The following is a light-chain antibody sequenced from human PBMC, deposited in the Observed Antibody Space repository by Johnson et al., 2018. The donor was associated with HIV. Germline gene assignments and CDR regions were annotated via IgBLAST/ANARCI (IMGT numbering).Light chain of an antibody. V-gene: IGLV1-51*01. CDR2: DNN. CDR3: GTWDSSLSSYV. CDR1: SSNIAINY. Sequence: QSVLTQPPSVSAAPGQKVTISCSGASSNIAINYVSWYQQLPGTAPKLLIYDNNKRPSGIPDRFSGSKSGTSATLGITGLQTGDEADYYCGTWDSSLSSYVFGTGTKVTVL. J-gene: IGLJ1*01.